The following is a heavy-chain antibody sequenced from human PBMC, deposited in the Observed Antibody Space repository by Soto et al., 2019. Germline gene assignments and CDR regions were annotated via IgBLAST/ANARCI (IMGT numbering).Heavy chain of an antibody. V-gene: IGHV1-18*01. CDR1: GYTFNSFA. D-gene: IGHD4-4*01. Sequence: QVQLVQSGGEVKKPGSSVKVSCKASGYTFNSFALTWVRQAPGQGLEWLGWINPYNGHTNYAQMVQGRVAMTTDTSTSTAYMELSSLTFDATAVYFCARGFTVGANDHWGQGTLVTVSS. J-gene: IGHJ5*02. CDR2: INPYNGHT. CDR3: ARGFTVGANDH.